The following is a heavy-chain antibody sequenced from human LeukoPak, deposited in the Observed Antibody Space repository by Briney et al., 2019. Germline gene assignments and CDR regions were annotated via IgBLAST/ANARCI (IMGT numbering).Heavy chain of an antibody. J-gene: IGHJ5*02. CDR1: GGSISSYY. Sequence: SETLSLTCTVSGGSISSYYWSWIRQPPGKGLEWIGYIYTSGSTNYNPSLKSRVTISVDTSKNQFSLKLSSVTAADTAVYYCARPLRSGWFDPWGQGTLVTVPS. D-gene: IGHD3-10*01. CDR3: ARPLRSGWFDP. CDR2: IYTSGST. V-gene: IGHV4-4*09.